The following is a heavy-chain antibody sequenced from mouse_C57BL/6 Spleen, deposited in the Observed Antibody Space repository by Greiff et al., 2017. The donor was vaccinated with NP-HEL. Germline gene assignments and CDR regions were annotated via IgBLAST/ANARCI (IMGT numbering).Heavy chain of an antibody. CDR2: INPNNGGT. V-gene: IGHV1-26*01. CDR3: ARGDWEDY. Sequence: VQLQQSGPELVKPGASVKISCKASGYTFTDYYMNWVKQSHGKSLEWIGDINPNNGGTSYNQKFKGKATLTVDKSSSTAYMELRSLTSEDSAVYYCARGDWEDYWGQGTTLTVSP. CDR1: GYTFTDYY. D-gene: IGHD4-1*01. J-gene: IGHJ2*01.